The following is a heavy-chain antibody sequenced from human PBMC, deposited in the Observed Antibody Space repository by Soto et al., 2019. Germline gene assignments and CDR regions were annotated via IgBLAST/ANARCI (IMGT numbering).Heavy chain of an antibody. D-gene: IGHD6-19*01. J-gene: IGHJ5*02. CDR3: ARDNEAESSGWLFDP. CDR1: GYTFTGYY. CDR2: INPNSGGT. Sequence: ASVKVSCKASGYTFTGYYMHWVRQAPGQGLEWMRWINPNSGGTNYAQKFQGRVTMTRDTSISTAYMELSRLRSEDTAAYYCARDNEAESSGWLFDPCGQGTLVTVSS. V-gene: IGHV1-2*02.